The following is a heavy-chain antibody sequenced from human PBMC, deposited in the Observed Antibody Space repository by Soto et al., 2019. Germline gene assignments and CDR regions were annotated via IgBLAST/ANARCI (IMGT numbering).Heavy chain of an antibody. CDR2: INTDGSST. CDR3: ARRGQVGSGLAH. CDR1: GFTFSSYW. J-gene: IGHJ6*02. V-gene: IGHV3-74*01. D-gene: IGHD1-26*01. Sequence: GGSLRLSCAASGFTFSSYWVHWVRQAPGKGLVWVSRINTDGSSTSYADSVKGRFAISRDNAKNTLYLQMNSLGAEDTAVYYCARRGQVGSGLAHWGQGTTVTVSS.